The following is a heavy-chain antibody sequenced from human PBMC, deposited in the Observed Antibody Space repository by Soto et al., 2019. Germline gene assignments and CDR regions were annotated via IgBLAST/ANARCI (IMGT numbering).Heavy chain of an antibody. CDR1: GGSISSSNW. CDR3: AREGTINSSSWGGSFDY. D-gene: IGHD6-13*01. V-gene: IGHV4-4*02. CDR2: IYHSGST. Sequence: SETLSLTCAVSGGSISSSNWWSWVRQPPGKGLEWIGEIYHSGSTNYNPSLKSRVTISVDKSKNQFSLKLSSVTAADTAVYYCAREGTINSSSWGGSFDYWGQGTLVTVSS. J-gene: IGHJ4*02.